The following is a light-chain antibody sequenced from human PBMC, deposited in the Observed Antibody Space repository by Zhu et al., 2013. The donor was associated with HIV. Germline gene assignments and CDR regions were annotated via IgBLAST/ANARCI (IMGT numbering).Light chain of an antibody. CDR3: QQYDSSPLT. Sequence: EIVLTQSPATLSLSPGEGATLSCRASESVGNYLAWYQHKPGQAPRLLIYDASSRATGIPARFSGSGSGTDFTLTISRLEPEDFAVYYCQQYDSSPLTFGGGTKVEI. CDR2: DAS. V-gene: IGKV3-11*01. CDR1: ESVGNY. J-gene: IGKJ4*01.